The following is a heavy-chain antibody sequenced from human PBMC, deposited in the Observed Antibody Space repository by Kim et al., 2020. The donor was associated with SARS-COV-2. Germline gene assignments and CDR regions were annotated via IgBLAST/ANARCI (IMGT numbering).Heavy chain of an antibody. CDR1: GFTFSSYE. CDR3: ARGGSGSYYNYYFDS. CDR2: ISSSGSTI. Sequence: GGSLRLSCAASGFTFSSYEMNWVRQAPGKGLEWVSYISSSGSTIYYADSVKGRFTISRDNAKNSLYLQMNSLRAEDTAVYYCARGGSGSYYNYYFDSWGQGTLVTVSS. V-gene: IGHV3-48*03. D-gene: IGHD3-10*01. J-gene: IGHJ4*02.